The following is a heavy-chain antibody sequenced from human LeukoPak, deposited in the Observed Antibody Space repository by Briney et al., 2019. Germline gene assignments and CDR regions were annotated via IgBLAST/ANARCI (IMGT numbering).Heavy chain of an antibody. V-gene: IGHV3-21*01. D-gene: IGHD5-24*01. J-gene: IGHJ4*02. CDR2: ISSSSSYI. CDR1: GFTFSSYS. CDR3: ARVNNGYNYQYYFDY. Sequence: PGGSLRLSCAASGFTFSSYSMNWVRQAPGKGLEWVSSISSSSSYIYYADSVKGRFTISRDNAKNSLYLQMNSLRAEDTAVYYCARVNNGYNYQYYFDYWGQGTLVTVSS.